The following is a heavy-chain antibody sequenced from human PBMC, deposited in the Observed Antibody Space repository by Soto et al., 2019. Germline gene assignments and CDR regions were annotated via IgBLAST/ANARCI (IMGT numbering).Heavy chain of an antibody. CDR3: ASPPMATNYFDY. J-gene: IGHJ4*02. CDR2: INPSGRT. D-gene: IGHD5-12*01. CDR1: GGSFSGYY. Sequence: QVQLQQWGAGLLKPSETLSLTCAVYGGSFSGYYWSWILQPPGKGLEWIGEINPSGRTNYNPSLKSRITISVDKSQNQFSLKLGSGTAADPAVYYCASPPMATNYFDYWGQGTLVTLFS. V-gene: IGHV4-34*01.